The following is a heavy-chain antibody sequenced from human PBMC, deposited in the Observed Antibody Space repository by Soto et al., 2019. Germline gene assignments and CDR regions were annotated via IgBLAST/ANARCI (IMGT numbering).Heavy chain of an antibody. D-gene: IGHD2-2*02. CDR2: ISAYNGNT. Sequence: GASVKVSCKASGYTFTSYGISWVRQAPGQGLEWMGGISAYNGNTNYAQKLQGRVTMTTDTSTSTAYMELSSLRSDDTAVYYCARDRAIGVAPAAISNYYLGMDVWGQGTTVTVSS. V-gene: IGHV1-18*01. CDR1: GYTFTSYG. CDR3: ARDRAIGVAPAAISNYYLGMDV. J-gene: IGHJ6*02.